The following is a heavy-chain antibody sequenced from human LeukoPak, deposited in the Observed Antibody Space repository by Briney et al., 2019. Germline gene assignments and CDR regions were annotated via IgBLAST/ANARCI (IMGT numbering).Heavy chain of an antibody. V-gene: IGHV3-30*04. D-gene: IGHD1-26*01. CDR2: ISYDGSNK. J-gene: IGHJ4*02. CDR3: AKDRGKWELLGPFDY. Sequence: GGSLRLSCAASGFTFSSYAMHWVRQAPGKGLEWVAVISYDGSNKYYADSVKGRFTISRDNSKNTLYLQMNSLRAEDTAVYYCAKDRGKWELLGPFDYWGQGTLVTVSS. CDR1: GFTFSSYA.